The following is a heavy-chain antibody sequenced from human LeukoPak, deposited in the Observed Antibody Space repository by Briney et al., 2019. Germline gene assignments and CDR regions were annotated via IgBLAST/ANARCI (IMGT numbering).Heavy chain of an antibody. Sequence: PGRSLRLSCAASGFTFSSYAMHWVRQAPGKGLEWVAVISYDGSNKYYADSVKGRFTISRDNSKNTLYLQMNSLRAEDTAVYYCARGSITVAVGEYYFDYWGQGALVTVSS. CDR1: GFTFSSYA. J-gene: IGHJ4*02. CDR2: ISYDGSNK. D-gene: IGHD6-19*01. V-gene: IGHV3-30*04. CDR3: ARGSITVAVGEYYFDY.